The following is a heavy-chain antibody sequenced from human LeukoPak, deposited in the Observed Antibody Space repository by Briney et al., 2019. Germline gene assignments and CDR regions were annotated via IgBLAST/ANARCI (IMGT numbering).Heavy chain of an antibody. CDR3: ARGQGITGAFDI. CDR2: IWYDGSNK. CDR1: GFTFSSYG. Sequence: GGSLRLSCAASGFTFSSYGIHWVRQAPGKGLEWVAVIWYDGSNKYYADSVKGRFTISRDNSKNTLYLQMNSLRAEDTAVYYCARGQGITGAFDIWGQGTMVTVSS. V-gene: IGHV3-33*01. J-gene: IGHJ3*02.